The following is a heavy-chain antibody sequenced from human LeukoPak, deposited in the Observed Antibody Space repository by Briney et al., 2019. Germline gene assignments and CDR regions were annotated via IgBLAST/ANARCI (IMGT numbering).Heavy chain of an antibody. CDR3: AIGFWSGYYFDY. J-gene: IGHJ4*02. Sequence: GSSVKVSCKASGGTFSSYAISWVRQAPGQGLEWMGWINPNSGGTNYAQKFQGRVTMTRDTSISTAYMELSRLRSDDTAVYYCAIGFWSGYYFDYWGQGTLVTVSS. V-gene: IGHV1-2*02. CDR2: INPNSGGT. CDR1: GGTFSSYA. D-gene: IGHD3-3*01.